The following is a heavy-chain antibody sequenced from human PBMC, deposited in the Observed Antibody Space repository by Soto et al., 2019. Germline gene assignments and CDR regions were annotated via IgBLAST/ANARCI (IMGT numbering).Heavy chain of an antibody. CDR3: ARGWEAYSSSLDP. CDR1: GDSVSSNSAA. Sequence: SQTLSLTCAISGDSVSSNSAAWNWIRQSPSRGLEWLGRTYYRSKWYNDYAVSLRGRITINPDTSRNQFSLQLNSVTPEDTAVYYCARGWEAYSSSLDPWGRGTLVTVSS. V-gene: IGHV6-1*01. CDR2: TYYRSKWYN. D-gene: IGHD6-13*01. J-gene: IGHJ5*02.